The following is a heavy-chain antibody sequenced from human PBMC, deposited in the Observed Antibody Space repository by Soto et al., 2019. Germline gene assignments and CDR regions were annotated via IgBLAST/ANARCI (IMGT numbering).Heavy chain of an antibody. V-gene: IGHV4-4*08. J-gene: IGHJ4*02. Sequence: QVQLQESGPGLVKPSETLSLTCSVSGGSINSNFWSWVRQPPGKGLEWLAYIYSTGSTTYNPSLKSRVTISVDTSKNQSSPRLSSVTAADSAVYYCARGGWLRSGSHVDYWGQGTLVTVSS. CDR3: ARGGWLRSGSHVDY. D-gene: IGHD5-12*01. CDR2: IYSTGST. CDR1: GGSINSNF.